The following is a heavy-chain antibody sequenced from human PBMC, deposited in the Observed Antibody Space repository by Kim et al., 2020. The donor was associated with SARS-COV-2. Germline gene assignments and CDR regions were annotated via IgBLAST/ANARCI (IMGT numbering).Heavy chain of an antibody. J-gene: IGHJ5*01. CDR2: IHHSGST. Sequence: SETLSLTCTVSGASISTYYWSWIRQPAGKGLGWIGWIHHSGSTNYNSSLKSRVALSLDTTNNQFSLKLTSVTVPDTAVYYCARGGASSEWFGSWGQGTLVTVSS. V-gene: IGHV4-4*07. CDR1: GASISTYY. CDR3: ARGGASSEWFGS. D-gene: IGHD6-19*01.